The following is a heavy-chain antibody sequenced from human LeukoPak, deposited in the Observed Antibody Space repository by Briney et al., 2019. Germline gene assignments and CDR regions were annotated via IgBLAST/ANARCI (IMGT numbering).Heavy chain of an antibody. CDR2: INPGGGST. Sequence: ASVKVSCRASGYTFTSYYMHWVRQAPGQGLEWMGMINPGGGSTTYAQKFQGRVTMTRDTSTSTVYMELSSLRSEDTAVYYCASSQLIAAAGTDYYFGMDVWGQGTLVTVSS. V-gene: IGHV1-46*01. J-gene: IGHJ6*02. CDR1: GYTFTSYY. CDR3: ASSQLIAAAGTDYYFGMDV. D-gene: IGHD6-13*01.